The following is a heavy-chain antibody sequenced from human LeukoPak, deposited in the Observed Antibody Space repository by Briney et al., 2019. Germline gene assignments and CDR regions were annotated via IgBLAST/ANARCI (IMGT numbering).Heavy chain of an antibody. V-gene: IGHV1-8*03. Sequence: GASVKVSCKASGYTFTTYDINWVRQAAGQGFEWMGWMNPKSGDAGYADKFQGRVAITRDTSRNTAYLELSALTSDDTAVYYCARGPFGNCGGGPCHFRDIDNWYDPWGQGTLVTVSS. CDR1: GYTFTTYD. D-gene: IGHD2-21*01. CDR3: ARGPFGNCGGGPCHFRDIDNWYDP. J-gene: IGHJ5*02. CDR2: MNPKSGDA.